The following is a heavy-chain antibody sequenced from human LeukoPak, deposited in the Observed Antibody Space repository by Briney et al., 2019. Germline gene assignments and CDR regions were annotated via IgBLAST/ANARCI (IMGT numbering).Heavy chain of an antibody. CDR2: IYYSGST. V-gene: IGHV4-30-4*01. J-gene: IGHJ4*02. D-gene: IGHD5-24*01. Sequence: SQTLSLTCTVSGDSYSRGHYYGRWIRQPPGKGLEWIGYIYYSGSTYYNPSLKSRVTISVDTSKNQFALKLSSVTAADTAVYYCAMRYRVGMATRGFHCLGRGRLVTVSS. CDR3: AMRYRVGMATRGFHC. CDR1: GDSYSRGHYY.